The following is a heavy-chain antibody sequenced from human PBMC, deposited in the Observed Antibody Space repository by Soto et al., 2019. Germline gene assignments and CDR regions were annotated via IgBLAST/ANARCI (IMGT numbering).Heavy chain of an antibody. V-gene: IGHV3-48*02. D-gene: IGHD3-3*01. J-gene: IGHJ4*02. CDR1: GFTFTSYS. Sequence: PGGSLRLSCAVSGFTFTSYSMTWVRQAPGKGLEWVSYISTSSGTIYYADSVSGRFTISRDNAWNSVYLQMNSLRDEDSAVYYCARLWNGHYTFDYWGQGALVTVYS. CDR2: ISTSSGTI. CDR3: ARLWNGHYTFDY.